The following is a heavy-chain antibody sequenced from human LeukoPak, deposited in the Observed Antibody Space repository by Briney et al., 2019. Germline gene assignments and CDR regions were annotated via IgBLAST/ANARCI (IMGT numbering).Heavy chain of an antibody. CDR2: ISHDVSSE. CDR3: ASRFEWLLSFDY. V-gene: IGHV3-30*03. CDR1: GFTFSNYA. Sequence: GRSLRLSCAASGFTFSNYAMHWVRQAPGKGLEWVALISHDVSSEYYGDSMKGRFNLSRANSRNTFYLKMNSLGAEETAVYYCASRFEWLLSFDYWGQGTLVTVSS. D-gene: IGHD3-9*01. J-gene: IGHJ4*02.